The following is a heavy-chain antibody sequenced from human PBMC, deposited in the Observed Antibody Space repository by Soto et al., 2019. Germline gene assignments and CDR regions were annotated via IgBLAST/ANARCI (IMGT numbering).Heavy chain of an antibody. CDR3: ARSPTYYDILTGPNYYFDY. CDR1: GGSISSSSYY. V-gene: IGHV4-39*01. CDR2: IYYSGST. Sequence: SETLSLTCTVSGGSISSSSYYWGWIRQPPGKGLEWIGSIYYSGSTYYNPSLKSRVTISVDTSKNQFSLKLSSVTAADTAVYYCARSPTYYDILTGPNYYFDYWGQGTLVTVSS. D-gene: IGHD3-9*01. J-gene: IGHJ4*02.